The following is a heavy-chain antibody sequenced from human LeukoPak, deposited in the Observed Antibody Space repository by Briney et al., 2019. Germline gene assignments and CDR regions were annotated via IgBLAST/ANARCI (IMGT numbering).Heavy chain of an antibody. Sequence: SETLSLTCAVYGGSFSVYYWSWIRQPPRKGLEWIGEINHSGSTNYNPSLKSRVTISVDTSKNQFSLKLSSVTATDTAVYYCASGQSPTRSVYFSIAVAVWGQGTLVTVSS. D-gene: IGHD6-19*01. CDR1: GGSFSVYY. J-gene: IGHJ4*02. CDR3: ASGQSPTRSVYFSIAVAV. V-gene: IGHV4-34*01. CDR2: INHSGST.